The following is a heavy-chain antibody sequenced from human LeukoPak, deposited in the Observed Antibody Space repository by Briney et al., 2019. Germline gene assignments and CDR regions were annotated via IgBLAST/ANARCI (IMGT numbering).Heavy chain of an antibody. D-gene: IGHD3-10*01. CDR2: INHSGST. J-gene: IGHJ4*02. V-gene: IGHV4-34*01. CDR3: ARDMVRGSFGY. CDR1: GGSFSGYY. Sequence: PSETLSLTCAVYGGSFSGYYWSWLRQPPGKGLEWVGEINHSGSTNYNPSLKSRVTISVDTSKNQFSLKLSSVTAADTAVYYCARDMVRGSFGYWGQGTLVTVSS.